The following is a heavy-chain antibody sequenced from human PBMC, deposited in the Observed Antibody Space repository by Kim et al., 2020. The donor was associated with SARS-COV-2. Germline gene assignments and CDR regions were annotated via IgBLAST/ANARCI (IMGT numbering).Heavy chain of an antibody. V-gene: IGHV4-39*01. J-gene: IGHJ6*02. D-gene: IGHD3-10*01. Sequence: TPSLKSRVTISVDTSKNQFSLKLSSVSAADTAVYYCARIWFGTGRGMDVWGQGTTVTVSS. CDR3: ARIWFGTGRGMDV.